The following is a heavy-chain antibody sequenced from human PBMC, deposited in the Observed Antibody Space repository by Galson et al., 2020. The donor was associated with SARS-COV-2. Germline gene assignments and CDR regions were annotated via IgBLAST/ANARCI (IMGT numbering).Heavy chain of an antibody. J-gene: IGHJ4*02. CDR2: ITPILGKA. D-gene: IGHD6-6*01. Sequence: SVKVSCKASGGTFSTYAINWVRQAPGQGLEWMGGITPILGKAKYAQKFQGRVTISADKSTSTAYMELSSLRSEDTAIYYCARDYNEYTKSGGAYWGQGTLVTVSS. CDR3: ARDYNEYTKSGGAY. V-gene: IGHV1-69*10. CDR1: GGTFSTYA.